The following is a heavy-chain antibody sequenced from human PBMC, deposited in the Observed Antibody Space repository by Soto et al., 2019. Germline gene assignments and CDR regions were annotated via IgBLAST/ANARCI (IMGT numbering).Heavy chain of an antibody. CDR2: ISYDGSNK. CDR3: AKETIGFGAAFEDRVDC. Sequence: QVQLVESGGGVVQPGRSLRLSCAASGFTFSSYGMHWVRQAPGRGLEWVAVISYDGSNKYYADSVKGRFTISRDNSKNTRYLKMNSLRAEDTAVYYCAKETIGFGAAFEDRVDCWGMGTLVTVSS. V-gene: IGHV3-30*18. J-gene: IGHJ4*02. D-gene: IGHD3-10*01. CDR1: GFTFSSYG.